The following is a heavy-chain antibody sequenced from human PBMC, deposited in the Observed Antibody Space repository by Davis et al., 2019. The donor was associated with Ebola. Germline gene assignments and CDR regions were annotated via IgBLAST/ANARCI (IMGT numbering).Heavy chain of an antibody. J-gene: IGHJ4*03. Sequence: MPSETLSLTFAVSGGSISSSNYWSWIRQHPGKGLEWIGYIYYSGSTYYNPSLKSRVTISVDTSKNQFSLKLSSVTAADTAVYYCSGLAGEDYWGLGTTVTVSS. CDR1: GGSISSSNY. D-gene: IGHD6-19*01. CDR3: SGLAGEDY. V-gene: IGHV4-39*01. CDR2: IYYSGST.